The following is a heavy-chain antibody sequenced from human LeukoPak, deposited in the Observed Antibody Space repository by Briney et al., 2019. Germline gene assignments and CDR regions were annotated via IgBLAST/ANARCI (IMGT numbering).Heavy chain of an antibody. CDR2: IKQDGSEK. D-gene: IGHD3-10*01. J-gene: IGHJ6*02. V-gene: IGHV3-7*03. CDR3: ARELWFASIRGYYGMDV. CDR1: GFTFSSYW. Sequence: GGSLRLSCAASGFTFSSYWMSWVRQAPGKGLEWVANIKQDGSEKYYVDSVKGRFTISRDNAKNSLYLQMNSLRAEDTAVYYCARELWFASIRGYYGMDVWGQGTTVTVSS.